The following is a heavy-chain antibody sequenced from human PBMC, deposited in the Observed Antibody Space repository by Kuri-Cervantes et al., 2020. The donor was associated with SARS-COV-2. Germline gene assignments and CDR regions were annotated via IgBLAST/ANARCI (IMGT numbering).Heavy chain of an antibody. D-gene: IGHD5-24*01. J-gene: IGHJ4*02. Sequence: GSLRLSCAVSGASISSYYWTWIRQPVGKGLEWIGRIYITGSPSYNPSLKSRVIMSVDTSKNQFSLNLTSVTAADTAMYFCSSGGYNYWGQGILVTVSS. V-gene: IGHV4-4*07. CDR3: SSGGYNY. CDR2: IYITGSP. CDR1: GASISSYY.